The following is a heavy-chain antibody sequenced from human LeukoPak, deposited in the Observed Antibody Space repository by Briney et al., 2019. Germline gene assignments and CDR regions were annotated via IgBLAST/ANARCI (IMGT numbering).Heavy chain of an antibody. CDR1: GGSFSGYY. J-gene: IGHJ4*02. Sequence: SETLSLTCAVYGGSFSGYYWSWIRQPPGKGLEWIGEINHSGSTNYNPSLKSRVTISVDTSKNQFSLKLSSVTAAGTAVYYCARGGPRYCSGGSCYFGYWGQGTLVTASS. V-gene: IGHV4-34*01. CDR2: INHSGST. CDR3: ARGGPRYCSGGSCYFGY. D-gene: IGHD2-15*01.